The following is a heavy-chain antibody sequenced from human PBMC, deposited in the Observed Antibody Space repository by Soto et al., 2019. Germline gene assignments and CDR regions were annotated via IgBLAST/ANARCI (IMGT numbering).Heavy chain of an antibody. V-gene: IGHV1-18*01. CDR1: GYTFTSYG. J-gene: IGHJ6*02. Sequence: QVQLVQSGAEVKKPGASVKVSCKASGYTFTSYGIIWVRQAPGQGLEWMGWISAYNGNTNYAQKLQGRVTMTTDTSTSKAYMELRSLRSDDTAVYYCARDREYSSSSVSWLGYYYYGMDVWGQGTTVTVSS. CDR3: ARDREYSSSSVSWLGYYYYGMDV. CDR2: ISAYNGNT. D-gene: IGHD6-6*01.